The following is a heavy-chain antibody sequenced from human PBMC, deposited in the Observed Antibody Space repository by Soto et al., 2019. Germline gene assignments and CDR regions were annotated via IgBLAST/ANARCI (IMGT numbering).Heavy chain of an antibody. J-gene: IGHJ4*02. CDR3: ARVRRGYSSFHFDY. CDR2: INHSGST. V-gene: IGHV4-34*01. Sequence: QVQLQQWGAGLLKPSETLSLTCAVYGGSFSGYYWSWIRQPPGKGLEWIGEINHSGSTNYNPSLKSRVTISVDTSKNQFSLKLSSVTAADTAVYYCARVRRGYSSFHFDYWGQGTLVTVSS. D-gene: IGHD6-13*01. CDR1: GGSFSGYY.